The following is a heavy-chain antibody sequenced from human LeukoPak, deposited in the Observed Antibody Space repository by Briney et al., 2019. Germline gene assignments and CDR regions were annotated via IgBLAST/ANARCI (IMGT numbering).Heavy chain of an antibody. J-gene: IGHJ5*02. V-gene: IGHV4-39*02. Sequence: SETLSLTCTVSGGSVSSSSYCWDWVRQRPGKGLEWIGAIHYNGRTFYNPSLRSRVTISVDTSKNQFSLKLSSVTTADTAVYYCARDDNGDSNWFDPWGQGTLVTVSS. CDR1: GGSVSSSSYC. D-gene: IGHD4/OR15-4a*01. CDR3: ARDDNGDSNWFDP. CDR2: IHYNGRT.